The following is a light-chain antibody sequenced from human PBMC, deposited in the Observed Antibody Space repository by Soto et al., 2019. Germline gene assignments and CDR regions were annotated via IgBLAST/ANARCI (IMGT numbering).Light chain of an antibody. CDR2: GAS. V-gene: IGKV3-20*01. Sequence: EIVLTQSPGTLSLSPGERATLSCRASQSVSSSYLACYQQKPGQAPRLLIYGASSRATVIPDRFSGSGSGTDFTLTISRLEPEDFAVYYCQQYGSSPYTFGQGTKLEIK. J-gene: IGKJ2*01. CDR1: QSVSSSY. CDR3: QQYGSSPYT.